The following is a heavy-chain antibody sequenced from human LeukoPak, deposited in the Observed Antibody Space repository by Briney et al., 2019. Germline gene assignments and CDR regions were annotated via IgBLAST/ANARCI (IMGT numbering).Heavy chain of an antibody. CDR3: ARVRYYSSGWYDY. V-gene: IGHV3-30-3*01. Sequence: PGGSLRLSCAASGFTFSNYAMHWVRQAPGKGLEWVAFISYDGSNEDYADSVKGRFTISRDNSRNTLYLQMNSLRPEDTAVYYCARVRYYSSGWYDYWGQGTLVTVSS. J-gene: IGHJ4*02. CDR2: ISYDGSNE. D-gene: IGHD6-19*01. CDR1: GFTFSNYA.